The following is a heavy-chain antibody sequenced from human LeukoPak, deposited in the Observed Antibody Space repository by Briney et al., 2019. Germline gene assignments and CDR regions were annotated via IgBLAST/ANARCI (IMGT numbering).Heavy chain of an antibody. J-gene: IGHJ3*02. D-gene: IGHD3-10*01. V-gene: IGHV3-9*01. CDR3: AKGIRFGGDAFDI. Sequence: GGSLRLSCAASGFTFDDYAMHWVRQAPGKGLEWVSGISWNSGSIGYADSVKGRFTISRDNAKNSLYLQMNSLRVEDTALYYCAKGIRFGGDAFDIWGQGTMVTVSS. CDR2: ISWNSGSI. CDR1: GFTFDDYA.